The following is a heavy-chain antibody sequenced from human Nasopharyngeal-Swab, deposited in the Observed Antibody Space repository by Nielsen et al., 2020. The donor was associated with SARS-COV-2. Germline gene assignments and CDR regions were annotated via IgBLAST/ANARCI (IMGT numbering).Heavy chain of an antibody. Sequence: GESLKISCAASGFTFSSYSMNWVRQAPGKGLEWVSSISSSSSYIYYADSVKGRFTISRDNAKNSLYLQMDSLRAEDTALYYCAKDYYYGSGSYHFFDYWGQGTLVTVSS. CDR1: GFTFSSYS. CDR2: ISSSSSYI. CDR3: AKDYYYGSGSYHFFDY. J-gene: IGHJ4*02. D-gene: IGHD3-10*01. V-gene: IGHV3-21*04.